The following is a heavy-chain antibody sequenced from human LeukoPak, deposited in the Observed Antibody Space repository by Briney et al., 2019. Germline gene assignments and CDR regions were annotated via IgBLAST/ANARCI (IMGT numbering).Heavy chain of an antibody. J-gene: IGHJ5*02. Sequence: SETLSLTCAVYGGSFSGYYWSWIRQPPGKGLEWIGEINHSGSTNYNPSLKSRVTISVDTSKNQFSLKLSSVTAADTAVYYCARETQYSSGMAWGQGTLVTVSS. CDR1: GGSFSGYY. V-gene: IGHV4-34*01. CDR3: ARETQYSSGMA. D-gene: IGHD6-19*01. CDR2: INHSGST.